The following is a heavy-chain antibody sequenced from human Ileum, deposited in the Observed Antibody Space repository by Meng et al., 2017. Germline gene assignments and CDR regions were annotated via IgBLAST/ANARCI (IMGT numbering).Heavy chain of an antibody. CDR3: GRRQRNGDYWYFDL. CDR2: SSGDGRTT. D-gene: IGHD7-27*01. V-gene: IGHV3-74*01. CDR1: GFTLSSYW. Sequence: GESLKISCAASGFTLSSYWMHWVRQAPGKGLVWVSRSSGDGRTTSYADSVTGRFTISRDNAKNTLYLQMNSLRAEDTAVYYYGRRQRNGDYWYFDLWGRGTLVTVSS. J-gene: IGHJ2*01.